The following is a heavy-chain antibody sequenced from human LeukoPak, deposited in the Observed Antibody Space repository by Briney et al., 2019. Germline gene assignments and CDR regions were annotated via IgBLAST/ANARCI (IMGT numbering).Heavy chain of an antibody. D-gene: IGHD5-12*01. CDR1: GYTFSTYW. CDR3: ARLPSVANRNRYFDS. V-gene: IGHV5-51*01. Sequence: GESLKISCKGSGYTFSTYWIVWVRQMPGKGLEWMGIVYPGDSDTRYSPSFQGQVTISADKSISTAYLQWSSLKASGTAMYYCARLPSVANRNRYFDSWGQGTLVTVSS. J-gene: IGHJ4*02. CDR2: VYPGDSDT.